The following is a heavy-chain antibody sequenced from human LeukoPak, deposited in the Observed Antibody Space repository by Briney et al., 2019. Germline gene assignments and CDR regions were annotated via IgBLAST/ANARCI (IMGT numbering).Heavy chain of an antibody. CDR1: GDSISSYY. V-gene: IGHV4-59*08. D-gene: IGHD5-24*01. CDR3: ARHVTISGPYDASDI. Sequence: SETLSPTCTVSGDSISSYYWSWIRQPPGKGLEWIGYIYYSGGTDYNPSLKSRVTISVDTSKNQFSLKLRSVTAADTAVYYCARHVTISGPYDASDIWGQGTIVTVSP. CDR2: IYYSGGT. J-gene: IGHJ3*02.